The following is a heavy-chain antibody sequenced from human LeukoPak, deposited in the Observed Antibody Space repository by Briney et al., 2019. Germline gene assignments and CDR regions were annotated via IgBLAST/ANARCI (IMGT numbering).Heavy chain of an antibody. CDR3: ARRFDYVWGSYRTTLGNWFDP. CDR2: IYPRDSAT. D-gene: IGHD3-16*02. CDR1: GYSFTSYW. Sequence: GESLKISCKGSGYSFTSYWIGWVRQMPGKGLEWMGIIYPRDSATRYSPSFQGQVTISADKSISTAYLQWSSLKASDTAMYYCARRFDYVWGSYRTTLGNWFDPWGQGTLVTVSS. J-gene: IGHJ5*02. V-gene: IGHV5-51*01.